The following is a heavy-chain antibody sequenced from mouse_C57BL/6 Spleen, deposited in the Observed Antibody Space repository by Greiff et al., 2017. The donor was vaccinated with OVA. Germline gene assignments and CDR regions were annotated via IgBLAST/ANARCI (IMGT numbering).Heavy chain of an antibody. D-gene: IGHD2-5*01. CDR2: IYPGDGDT. CDR1: GYAFSSSW. CDR3: ARRDSNYAVFDY. J-gene: IGHJ2*01. V-gene: IGHV1-82*01. Sequence: QVQLQQSGPELVKPGASVKISCKASGYAFSSSWMNWVKQRPGKGLEWIGRIYPGDGDTNYNGKFKGKATLTADKSSSTAYMQLSSLTSEDSAVYFCARRDSNYAVFDYWGQGTTLTVSS.